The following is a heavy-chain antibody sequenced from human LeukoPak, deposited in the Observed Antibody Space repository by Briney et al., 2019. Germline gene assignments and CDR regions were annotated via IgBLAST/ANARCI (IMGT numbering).Heavy chain of an antibody. CDR2: IYSGGDT. J-gene: IGHJ4*02. Sequence: GGSLRLSCAASGFTVSSNYMSWVRQAPGKGLEWVSVIYSGGDTYYADSVKGRFTISRDNSKNTPYLQMNSLRAEDTAVYYCARVAVGAGTDYFDYWGQGTLVTVSS. D-gene: IGHD6-19*01. CDR1: GFTVSSNY. CDR3: ARVAVGAGTDYFDY. V-gene: IGHV3-53*01.